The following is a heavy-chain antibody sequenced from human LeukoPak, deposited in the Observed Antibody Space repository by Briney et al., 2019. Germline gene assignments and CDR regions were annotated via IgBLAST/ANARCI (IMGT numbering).Heavy chain of an antibody. CDR3: ARDYSGEWEQLTGWWFDP. J-gene: IGHJ5*02. Sequence: ASVKVSCKASGYTFTSYYMHWVRQAPGQGLEWMGIINPSGGSTSYAQKFQGRVTMTRDMSTSTVYMELSDLRPEDTAVYYCARDYSGEWEQLTGWWFDPWGQGTLVIVSS. CDR2: INPSGGST. V-gene: IGHV1-46*01. D-gene: IGHD1-26*01. CDR1: GYTFTSYY.